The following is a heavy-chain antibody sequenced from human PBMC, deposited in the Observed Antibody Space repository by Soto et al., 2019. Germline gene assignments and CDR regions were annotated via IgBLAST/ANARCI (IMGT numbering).Heavy chain of an antibody. Sequence: SETLSLTCAVYGGSFSGYYWSWIRQPPGKGLEWIGDINQSGRTNYNPSLKSRVSISGDTSENHFSLKLSSVTAADTAVYYCARGQMGPCYDSSGYRYSYRAMDVWGQGTMVTVSS. J-gene: IGHJ6*02. CDR1: GGSFSGYY. D-gene: IGHD3-22*01. CDR2: INQSGRT. CDR3: ARGQMGPCYDSSGYRYSYRAMDV. V-gene: IGHV4-34*01.